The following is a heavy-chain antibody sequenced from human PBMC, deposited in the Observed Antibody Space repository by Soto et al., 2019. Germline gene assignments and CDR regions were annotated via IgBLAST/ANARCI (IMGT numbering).Heavy chain of an antibody. J-gene: IGHJ4*02. D-gene: IGHD1-1*01. CDR3: ARGRYEDY. V-gene: IGHV1-18*01. Sequence: QVHLVQSGAEVKKPGASVKVSCKASGYTFTSSGITWVRQAPGQGLEWMGWISAHNGNTDYAQKLQGRVIVTRDTSTSTAYMELMSLISDDTVVYYCARGRYEDYWGQGALVTVSS. CDR2: ISAHNGNT. CDR1: GYTFTSSG.